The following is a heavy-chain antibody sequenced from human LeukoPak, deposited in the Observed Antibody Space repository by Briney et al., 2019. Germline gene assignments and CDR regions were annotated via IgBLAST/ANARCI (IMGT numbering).Heavy chain of an antibody. D-gene: IGHD3-10*01. Sequence: SETLSLTCAVYGGSFSGYYWSWIRQPPGRGLEWIGSIYYGGSTYYNPSLKSRVTISVDTSQNQFSLRLSSVTAADTAVYYCARLALSGSYSTLDYWGQGTLVTVSS. CDR1: GGSFSGYY. CDR2: IYYGGST. J-gene: IGHJ4*02. V-gene: IGHV4-34*01. CDR3: ARLALSGSYSTLDY.